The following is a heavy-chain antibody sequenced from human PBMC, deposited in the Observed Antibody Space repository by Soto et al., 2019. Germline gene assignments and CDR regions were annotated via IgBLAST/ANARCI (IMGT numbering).Heavy chain of an antibody. CDR3: ARGAADTDMVDS. V-gene: IGHV4-59*01. Sequence: PSESLSRTWTVSGGSIRSYYWTWIRQPPGKGLQWLGYIFYSGSTFYNPSLKSRVTISIHTSKSQFSLQLTSVTAADTAVYYCARGAADTDMVDSWGQGTLVTVCS. CDR2: IFYSGST. J-gene: IGHJ4*02. CDR1: GGSIRSYY. D-gene: IGHD5-18*01.